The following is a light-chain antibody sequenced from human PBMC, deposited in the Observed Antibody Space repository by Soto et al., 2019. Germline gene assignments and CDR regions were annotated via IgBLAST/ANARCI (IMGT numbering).Light chain of an antibody. CDR3: MQGTHWPYT. CDR1: QSLVYSDGNTY. Sequence: DVVMTQSPLSLPVTLGQPASISCRSSQSLVYSDGNTYLSWFQQRPGQSPRRLIFKVSNCDSGVPDRFSGSGSGTDFTLKISRVEAEDVRVYYCMQGTHWPYTFGQGTKLEIK. J-gene: IGKJ2*01. V-gene: IGKV2D-30*01. CDR2: KVS.